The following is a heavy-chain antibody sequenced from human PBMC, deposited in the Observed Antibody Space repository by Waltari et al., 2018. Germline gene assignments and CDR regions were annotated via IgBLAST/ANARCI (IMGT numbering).Heavy chain of an antibody. CDR1: GGSINRLH. CDR2: IFYTGST. Sequence: QVQLQESGPGLVKPSETLSLTCPVSGGSINRLHWIWIRQPPGKGLEWIGYIFYTGSTKYNPSLQSRVTMSVDTSKNQFSLNLSAVTAADTAVYYCARRNQLGNWYFDLWGRGALVTVSS. CDR3: ARRNQLGNWYFDL. V-gene: IGHV4-59*08. J-gene: IGHJ2*01. D-gene: IGHD2-2*01.